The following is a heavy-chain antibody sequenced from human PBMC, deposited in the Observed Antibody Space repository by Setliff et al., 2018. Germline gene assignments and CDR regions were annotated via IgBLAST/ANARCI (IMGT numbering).Heavy chain of an antibody. CDR3: ARRPTGPGAPFDI. V-gene: IGHV4-39*01. CDR2: IHYNGNL. CDR1: GGSISSSSYY. Sequence: PSETLSLTCAVSGGSISSSSYYWGWIRQSPGEGLEWIANIHYNGNLYYNPSLKNRATISMDTSKIQFSLKLISVTAADTALYFCARRPTGPGAPFDIWGKGTKVTVS. D-gene: IGHD3-10*01. J-gene: IGHJ3*02.